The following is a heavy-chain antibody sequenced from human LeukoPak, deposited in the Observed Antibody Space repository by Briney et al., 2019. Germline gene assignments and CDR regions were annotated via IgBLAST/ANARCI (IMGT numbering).Heavy chain of an antibody. CDR3: AKAEGYDILTGLDY. D-gene: IGHD3-9*01. J-gene: IGHJ4*02. CDR2: IYSGTNT. V-gene: IGHV3-53*01. CDR1: GFTVSSNY. Sequence: TGGSLRLSCAVSGFTVSSNYMSWVRQAPGKGLEWVSVIYSGTNTYYADSVKGRFTISRDNSKNTLYLQMNSLRTEDTAVYYCAKAEGYDILTGLDYWGQGTLVTVSS.